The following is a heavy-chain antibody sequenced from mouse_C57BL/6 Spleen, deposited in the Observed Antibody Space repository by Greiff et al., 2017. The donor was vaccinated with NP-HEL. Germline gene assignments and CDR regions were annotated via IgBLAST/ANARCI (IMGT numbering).Heavy chain of an antibody. CDR3: ARPDYEGFAY. D-gene: IGHD2-4*01. CDR1: GYTFTSYW. CDR2: IDPSDSYT. Sequence: VQLQQSGAELVKPGASVKLSCKASGYTFTSYWMQWVKQRPGQGLEWIGEIDPSDSYTNYNQKFKGKATLTVDKASSTAYMQLSSLTSEDSAVYYCARPDYEGFAYWGQGTLVTVSA. V-gene: IGHV1-50*01. J-gene: IGHJ3*01.